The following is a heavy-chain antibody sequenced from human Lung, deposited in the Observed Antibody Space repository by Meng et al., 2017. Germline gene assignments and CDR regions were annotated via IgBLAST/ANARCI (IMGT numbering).Heavy chain of an antibody. CDR2: IFHSGST. CDR1: GGSLTSSTW. J-gene: IGHJ4*02. V-gene: IGHV4-4*02. Sequence: QVQLQESGPGLVKPSGTLSLTCAVSGGSLTSSTWWSWVRQTPGKGLEWFGEIFHSGSTNYNPPLESRVTISVDKSKNQFSLKVYSVTAADTATYYCARFDISSSGRGDYWGQGILVTVSS. CDR3: ARFDISSSGRGDY. D-gene: IGHD1-26*01.